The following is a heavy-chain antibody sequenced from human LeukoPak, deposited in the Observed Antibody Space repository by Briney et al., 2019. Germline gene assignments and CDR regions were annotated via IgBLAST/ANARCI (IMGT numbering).Heavy chain of an antibody. J-gene: IGHJ4*02. CDR2: ISSSSYI. Sequence: GGSLRLSCAASGFTFSSYSMNWVRQAPGKGLEWVSSISSSSYIYYADSVKGRFTISRDNAKNSLYLQMNSLRAEDTTVYYCARVGYDFWSGYPWYFDYWGQGTLVTVSS. CDR1: GFTFSSYS. V-gene: IGHV3-21*01. D-gene: IGHD3-3*01. CDR3: ARVGYDFWSGYPWYFDY.